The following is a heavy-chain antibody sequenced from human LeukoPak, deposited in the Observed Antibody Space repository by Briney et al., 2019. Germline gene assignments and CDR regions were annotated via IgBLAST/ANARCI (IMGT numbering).Heavy chain of an antibody. CDR3: ARGEGSGSVAVFYYYYCSMDV. CDR2: INPNSGGT. V-gene: IGHV1-2*02. CDR1: GYTFTGYY. D-gene: IGHD2-15*01. Sequence: GASVKVSCKASGYTFTGYYMHWVRQAPGQGLEWMGWINPNSGGTNYAQKFQGRVTMTRGTSNSPASMELSTLRSDDTGLDYCARGEGSGSVAVFYYYYCSMDVWGQGTTVTVSS. J-gene: IGHJ6*02.